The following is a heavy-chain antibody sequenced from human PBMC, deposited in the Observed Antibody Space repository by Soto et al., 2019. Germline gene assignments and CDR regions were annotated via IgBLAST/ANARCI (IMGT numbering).Heavy chain of an antibody. V-gene: IGHV3-23*01. CDR1: GFTFSSHA. CDR2: ISAGGGDR. Sequence: EVHLLESGGALAQPGGSLRLSCAASGFTFSSHAINWVRQAPGKGLEWVSGISAGGGDRYYADSVKGRFTISRDTSNNTVDLQMHSLRVEDTAVYYCARGQSPRVEAGMVGDQWGQGSLVTVSS. D-gene: IGHD1-26*01. CDR3: ARGQSPRVEAGMVGDQ. J-gene: IGHJ1*01.